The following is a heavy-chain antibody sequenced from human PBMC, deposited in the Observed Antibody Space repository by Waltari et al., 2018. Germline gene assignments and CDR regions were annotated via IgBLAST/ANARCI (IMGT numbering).Heavy chain of an antibody. CDR1: GGSISFYY. CDR2: IYYSGST. D-gene: IGHD3-3*01. V-gene: IGHV4-59*01. Sequence: QVQLQESGPGLVKPSETLSLTCTVSGGSISFYYWSWIRQPPGKGLEWIGYIYYSGSTNYNPSRKGRVTISVDTSKNQFSLKLSSVTAADTAVYYCARGRGRAVITPFDYWGQGTLVTVSS. J-gene: IGHJ4*02. CDR3: ARGRGRAVITPFDY.